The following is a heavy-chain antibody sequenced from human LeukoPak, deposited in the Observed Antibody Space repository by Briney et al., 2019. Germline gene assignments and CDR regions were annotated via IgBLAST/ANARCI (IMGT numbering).Heavy chain of an antibody. CDR2: IYSGGAI. CDR3: ARGNTGYNSNWGRGFDC. D-gene: IGHD4-11*01. Sequence: PPGSLRLSCEVSAVTATSRYMSWVSQAPGKGLEWVSVIYSGGAIYYPDSAKGRFTVSRDNSKSTLYLQMNSLRAEDTAVYYCARGNTGYNSNWGRGFDCWGQGTLVTVSS. V-gene: IGHV3-66*01. CDR1: AVTATSRY. J-gene: IGHJ4*02.